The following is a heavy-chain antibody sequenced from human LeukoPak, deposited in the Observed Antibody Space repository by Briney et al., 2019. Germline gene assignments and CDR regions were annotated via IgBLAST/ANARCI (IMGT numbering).Heavy chain of an antibody. J-gene: IGHJ6*02. CDR3: ARHYDILTGYPYGMDV. Sequence: GASVKVSCKASGYTFTSYGISWVRQAPGQGLEWMGRIIPILGIANYAQKFQGRVTITADKSTSTAYMELSGLRSEDTAVYYCARHYDILTGYPYGMDVWGQGTTVTVSS. V-gene: IGHV1-69*04. D-gene: IGHD3-9*01. CDR2: IIPILGIA. CDR1: GYTFTSYG.